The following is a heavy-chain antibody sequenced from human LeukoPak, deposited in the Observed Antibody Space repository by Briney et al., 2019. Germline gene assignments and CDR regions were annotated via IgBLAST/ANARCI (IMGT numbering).Heavy chain of an antibody. Sequence: SETLSLTCTVSGGSISSYYWSWIRQPPGKGLEWIGYIYYSGSTNYNPSLKSRVTISVDTSKNQFSLKLSSVTAAGTAVYYCARGDDYGDYVGWFDPWGQGTLVTVSS. V-gene: IGHV4-59*01. J-gene: IGHJ5*02. CDR2: IYYSGST. CDR1: GGSISSYY. D-gene: IGHD4-17*01. CDR3: ARGDDYGDYVGWFDP.